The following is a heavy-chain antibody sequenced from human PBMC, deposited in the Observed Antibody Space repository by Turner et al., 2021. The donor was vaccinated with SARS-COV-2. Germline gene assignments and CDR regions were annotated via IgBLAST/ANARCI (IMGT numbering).Heavy chain of an antibody. Sequence: QVQLVESGGGVVQPGRSLRLSCAASGFPFISYGMHWVRQAPGKGLEWVAVILYDGRNKYYADSVKGRFTISRDNSKNTLYLKKNSLRAEDTAVYYCAKTHASYCSGGSCYSGYFDYWGQGTLVTVSS. V-gene: IGHV3-30*18. CDR1: GFPFISYG. CDR2: ILYDGRNK. D-gene: IGHD2-15*01. CDR3: AKTHASYCSGGSCYSGYFDY. J-gene: IGHJ4*02.